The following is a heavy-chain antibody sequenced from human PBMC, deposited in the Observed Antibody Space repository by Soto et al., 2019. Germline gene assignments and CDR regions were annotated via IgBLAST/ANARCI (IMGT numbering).Heavy chain of an antibody. V-gene: IGHV1-8*01. CDR1: GYTFTSYD. D-gene: IGHD5-18*01. Sequence: ASVKVSCKASGYTFTSYDINWVRQATGQGLEWMGWMNPNSGNTGYAQKFQGRVTMTRNTSISTAYMELSSLRSEDTAVYYCAREEIQLWSRRGAFDIWGQGTMVTVSS. CDR2: MNPNSGNT. J-gene: IGHJ3*02. CDR3: AREEIQLWSRRGAFDI.